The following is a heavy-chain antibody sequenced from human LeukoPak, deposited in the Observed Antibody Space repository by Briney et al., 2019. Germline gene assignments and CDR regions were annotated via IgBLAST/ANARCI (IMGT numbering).Heavy chain of an antibody. Sequence: ASVKVSCKASGYTFTSYAMHWVRQAPGQRLEWMGWINAGNGNTKYSQKFQGRVTITRDTSASTAYMELSNLRSDDTAVYYCARDVRYYDFWSGSKGDAFDIWGQGTMVTVSS. CDR1: GYTFTSYA. CDR3: ARDVRYYDFWSGSKGDAFDI. CDR2: INAGNGNT. J-gene: IGHJ3*02. V-gene: IGHV1-3*01. D-gene: IGHD3-3*01.